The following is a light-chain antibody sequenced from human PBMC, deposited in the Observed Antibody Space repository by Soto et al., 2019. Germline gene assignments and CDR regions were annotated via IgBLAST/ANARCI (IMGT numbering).Light chain of an antibody. Sequence: EIVMTQSPLSLPVTPGEPASISCRSSQSLLHSNGFNYLDWYLQKPGQSPKLLIYMGSNRASGVPDRYSGSGSGTDFTMRISRVEAEDVGIYYCMQAVHTPWTFGQGTKVEFK. V-gene: IGKV2-28*01. CDR1: QSLLHSNGFNY. CDR3: MQAVHTPWT. J-gene: IGKJ1*01. CDR2: MGS.